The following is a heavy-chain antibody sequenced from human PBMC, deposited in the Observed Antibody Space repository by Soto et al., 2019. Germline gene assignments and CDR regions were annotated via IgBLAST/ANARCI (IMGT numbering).Heavy chain of an antibody. D-gene: IGHD2-8*01. V-gene: IGHV4-59*01. CDR1: GDSICSYY. J-gene: IGHJ4*02. CDR3: GRVYAYYFDY. CDR2: IYYSGST. Sequence: SQTLSLTCTVSGDSICSYYWSLIRQPPGKGLEWIGYIYYSGSTNYNPSLKSRVTISVDTSKNQFSLKLSSVTAADTAVYYCGRVYAYYFDYWGQGTLVTVSS.